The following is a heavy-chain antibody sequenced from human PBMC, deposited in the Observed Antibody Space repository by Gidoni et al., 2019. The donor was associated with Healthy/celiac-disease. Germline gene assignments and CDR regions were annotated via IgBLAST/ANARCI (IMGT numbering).Heavy chain of an antibody. CDR3: ARSGDYYDIDAFDI. D-gene: IGHD3-22*01. CDR2: IYSGGST. J-gene: IGHJ3*02. V-gene: IGHV3-66*01. CDR1: GFTVSSNY. Sequence: EVQLVESGGGLVQPGGSLRLSCAASGFTVSSNYMSWVRQAPGKGLEWFSVIYSGGSTYYADSVKGRFTISRDNSKNTLYLQMNSLRAEDTAVYYCARSGDYYDIDAFDIWGQGTMVTVSS.